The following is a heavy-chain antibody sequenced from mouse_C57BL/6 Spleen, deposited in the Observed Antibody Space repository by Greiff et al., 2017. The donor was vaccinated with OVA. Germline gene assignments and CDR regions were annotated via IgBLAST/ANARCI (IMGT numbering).Heavy chain of an antibody. D-gene: IGHD4-1*01. CDR2: ISSGSSTI. CDR3: ARNSGAVYAMDY. CDR1: GFTFSDYG. V-gene: IGHV5-17*01. J-gene: IGHJ4*01. Sequence: EVKLVESGGGLVKPGGSLKLSCAASGFTFSDYGMHWVCQAPAKGLEWVAYISSGSSTIYYADTVKGRFTISRDNAKNTLFLQMTSLRSEDTSMYYCARNSGAVYAMDYWGQGTSVTVSS.